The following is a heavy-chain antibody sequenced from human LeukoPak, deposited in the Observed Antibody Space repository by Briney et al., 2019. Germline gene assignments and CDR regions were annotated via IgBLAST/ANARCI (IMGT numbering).Heavy chain of an antibody. V-gene: IGHV4-4*07. J-gene: IGHJ4*02. CDR2: VYTSGST. CDR3: ARSAYCSGGSCYATGLFAY. CDR1: GGSISYYY. Sequence: PSETLSLTCTVSGGSISYYYWSWIRQPAGKGLEWIGRVYTSGSTNYNPSLKSRVTMSVDTSKNQFSLELSSVTAADTAVYYCARSAYCSGGSCYATGLFAYWGQGTPVTVSS. D-gene: IGHD2-15*01.